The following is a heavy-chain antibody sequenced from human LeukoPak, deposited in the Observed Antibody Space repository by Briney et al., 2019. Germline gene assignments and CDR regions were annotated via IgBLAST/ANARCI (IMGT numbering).Heavy chain of an antibody. CDR1: GDSISTYY. J-gene: IGHJ5*01. V-gene: IGHV4-59*12. CDR2: IYYSGST. CDR3: ARGRGRGVLITTSRRSFWFDS. D-gene: IGHD3-22*01. Sequence: SETLSLTCTVSGDSISTYYWSWIRQPPGKGLEWIGYIYYSGSTSYNPSLKSRVSMSVDTSKNQFSLKLSSVTAADTAVYYCARGRGRGVLITTSRRSFWFDSWGQGTLVTVSS.